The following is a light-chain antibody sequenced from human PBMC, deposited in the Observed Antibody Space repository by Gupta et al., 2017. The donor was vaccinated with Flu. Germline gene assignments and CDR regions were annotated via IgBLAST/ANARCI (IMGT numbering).Light chain of an antibody. CDR2: RND. Sequence: QSVLTPPPSASGRPGPRVIISCSGSGPNIGSNFLHWYQQLPGQAPELLIYRNDQRPSGVPDRFSASKSGTSGSLAMSGLRSEDEADYYCSTWDDSLSGPVFGGGTKVTVL. V-gene: IGLV1-47*01. CDR1: GPNIGSNF. J-gene: IGLJ3*02. CDR3: STWDDSLSGPV.